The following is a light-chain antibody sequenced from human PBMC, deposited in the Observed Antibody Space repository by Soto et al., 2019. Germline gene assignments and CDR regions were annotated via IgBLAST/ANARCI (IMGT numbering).Light chain of an antibody. J-gene: IGKJ4*01. Sequence: DLQMTQSPSSLSASVGDRVTITCQASQDISNYLNWYQQKPGKAPKLLIYDASNLETGVPSRFSGSGSGTDFTFTISSLQPEDTATYYCQQYDNLPPRLTFGGGTKVEIK. CDR1: QDISNY. V-gene: IGKV1-33*01. CDR2: DAS. CDR3: QQYDNLPPRLT.